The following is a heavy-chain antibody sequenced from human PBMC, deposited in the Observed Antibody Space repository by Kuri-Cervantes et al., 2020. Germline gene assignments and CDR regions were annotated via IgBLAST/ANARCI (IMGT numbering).Heavy chain of an antibody. CDR1: GFTFSSYA. V-gene: IGHV3-23*01. Sequence: GESLKISCAASGFTFSSYAMSWVRQAPGKGLEWVSSVSGSGGSTHYADSVKGRFTISRDNAKNSLYLQMNSLRAEDTAVYYCARDGSVDPVDAFDIWGQGTMVTVSS. CDR2: VSGSGGST. CDR3: ARDGSVDPVDAFDI. J-gene: IGHJ3*02. D-gene: IGHD3-9*01.